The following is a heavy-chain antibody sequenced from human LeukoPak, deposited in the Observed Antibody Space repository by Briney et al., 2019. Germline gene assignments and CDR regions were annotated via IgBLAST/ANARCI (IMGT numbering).Heavy chain of an antibody. Sequence: PSETLSLTCTVSGGSISGFYWSWIRQPPEKGLEWIAYIHSSAGSNYNPSLKSRVTISVDTSKNQFSLKVTSVTAADTAMYYCARVGSEAVAGTGQYYFDYWGQGILVTVSS. CDR2: IHSSAGS. V-gene: IGHV4-59*01. D-gene: IGHD6-19*01. CDR1: GGSISGFY. J-gene: IGHJ4*02. CDR3: ARVGSEAVAGTGQYYFDY.